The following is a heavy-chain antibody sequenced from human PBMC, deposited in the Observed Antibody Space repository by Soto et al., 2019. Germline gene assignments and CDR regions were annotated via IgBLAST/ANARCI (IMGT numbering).Heavy chain of an antibody. CDR2: IYNSGRTS. CDR3: ARDADYGGLDY. CDR1: GFTFSSYS. J-gene: IGHJ4*02. Sequence: GGSLRLSYAASGFTFSSYSLNWVRQAPGKGLEWVSNIYNSGRTSYYADSMKGRFTISRDNAKNSLYLQLNSLRAEDTAVYYCARDADYGGLDYWGQGTLLTVSS. D-gene: IGHD4-17*01. V-gene: IGHV3-48*01.